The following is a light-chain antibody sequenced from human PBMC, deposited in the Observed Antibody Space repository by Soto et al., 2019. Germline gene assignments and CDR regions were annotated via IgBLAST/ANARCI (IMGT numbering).Light chain of an antibody. CDR1: QSVSSN. Sequence: EIVMTQFPTTMSQSPGERATXSCRASQSVSSNLAWYQQKPGQAPRLLIYAASTRATGIPARFSGSGSGTEFTLTISSLQSEDYAVYYCQQYNNWPPWTFGQGTKVDIK. CDR2: AAS. J-gene: IGKJ1*01. V-gene: IGKV3-15*01. CDR3: QQYNNWPPWT.